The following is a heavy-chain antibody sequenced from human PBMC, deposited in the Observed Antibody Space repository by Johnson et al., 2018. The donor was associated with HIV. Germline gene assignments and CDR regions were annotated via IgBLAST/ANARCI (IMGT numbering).Heavy chain of an antibody. V-gene: IGHV3-30*03. CDR3: ARTAGSDAFDI. CDR2: ISYDGSNK. J-gene: IGHJ3*02. Sequence: QVQLVESGGGLIQPGGSLRLSCAASGFTFNSYGMHWVRQAPGKGLEWVAVISYDGSNKYYADSVKGRFTISRDNSKNTLYLRMNSLRAEDTAVYYCARTAGSDAFDIWGQGTMVTVSS. CDR1: GFTFNSYG. D-gene: IGHD6-13*01.